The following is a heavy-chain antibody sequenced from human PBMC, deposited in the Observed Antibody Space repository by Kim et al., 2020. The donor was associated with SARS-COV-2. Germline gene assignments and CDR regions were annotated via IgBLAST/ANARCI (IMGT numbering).Heavy chain of an antibody. V-gene: IGHV3-30-3*01. CDR2: ISYDGSNK. J-gene: IGHJ4*02. Sequence: GGSLRLSCAASGFTFSSYAMHWVRQAPGKGLEWVAVISYDGSNKYYADSVKGRFTISRDNSKNTLYLQMNSLRAEDTAVYYCARDRKHYDYYFDYWGQGTLVTVSS. D-gene: IGHD3-22*01. CDR1: GFTFSSYA. CDR3: ARDRKHYDYYFDY.